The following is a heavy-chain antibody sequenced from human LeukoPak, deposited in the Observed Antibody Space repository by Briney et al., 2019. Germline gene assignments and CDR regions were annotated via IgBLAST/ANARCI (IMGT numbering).Heavy chain of an antibody. Sequence: GGSLRLSCAASGFTFSSYAMHWVRQAPGKGLEWVAVISYDGSNKYYADSVKGRFTTSRDNSKNTLYLQMNSLRAEDTAVYYCARDLGNFWSGYYDYWGQGTLVTVSS. CDR2: ISYDGSNK. CDR3: ARDLGNFWSGYYDY. J-gene: IGHJ4*02. V-gene: IGHV3-30-3*01. D-gene: IGHD3-3*01. CDR1: GFTFSSYA.